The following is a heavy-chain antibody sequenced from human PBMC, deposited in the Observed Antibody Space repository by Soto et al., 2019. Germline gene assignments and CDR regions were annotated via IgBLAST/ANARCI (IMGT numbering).Heavy chain of an antibody. CDR2: MSGSSSTT. CDR3: AKHRMREITRVIDL. Sequence: EVRLLESGGGLVKPGGSLRLSCATSGLTFSNYAMSWVRQPPGGGLECVSSMSGSSSTTYYADSVKGLFTISRDSSKNIVYLQTRSLRAEDPALYYCAKHRMREITRVIDLWGQGTLV. J-gene: IGHJ4*02. D-gene: IGHD3-16*02. CDR1: GLTFSNYA. V-gene: IGHV3-23*01.